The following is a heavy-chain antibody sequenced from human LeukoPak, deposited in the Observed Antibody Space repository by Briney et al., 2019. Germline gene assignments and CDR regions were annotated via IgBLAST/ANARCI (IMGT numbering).Heavy chain of an antibody. CDR1: LGSISSYY. D-gene: IGHD2-2*01. V-gene: IGHV4-59*12. Sequence: SETLSLTLTVSLGSISSYYWSGIRQPPAKGQAGIGYIYYSGSTNYNPPPKSRGTISEDTSQNQFSLKLSSVTAADTAVYYCAREYCSSISCYLGSWFDPWGQGTLVTVSS. CDR2: IYYSGST. CDR3: AREYCSSISCYLGSWFDP. J-gene: IGHJ5*02.